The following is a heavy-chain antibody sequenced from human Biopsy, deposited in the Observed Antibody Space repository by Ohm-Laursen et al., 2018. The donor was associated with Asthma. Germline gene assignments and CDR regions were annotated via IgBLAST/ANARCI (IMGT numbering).Heavy chain of an antibody. J-gene: IGHJ4*02. CDR2: IYSGGTS. Sequence: SLRLSCAASGFAVSRDHMFWVRQAPGKGLEWVSVIYSGGTSHTADSVSGRFTISRDYSKNTLYLQMHSLRAEDTAVYYCARGDSSNWSHHYFDYWGQGTLVTVSS. CDR3: ARGDSSNWSHHYFDY. V-gene: IGHV3-53*01. CDR1: GFAVSRDH. D-gene: IGHD3-22*01.